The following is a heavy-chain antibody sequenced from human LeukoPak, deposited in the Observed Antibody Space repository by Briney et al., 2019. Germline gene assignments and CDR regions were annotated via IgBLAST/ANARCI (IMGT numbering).Heavy chain of an antibody. V-gene: IGHV3-23*01. CDR3: AKPTLEWLSKGHYMDV. CDR1: GFTFKNYA. Sequence: GGSLRLSCAASGFTFKNYAMTWVRQAPGKGLEWVSGISGSGGSTYHADSVKGRFTISRDNSNNTLYLQMNSLRAEDTAIYYCAKPTLEWLSKGHYMDVWGKAATVTVSS. D-gene: IGHD3-3*01. CDR2: ISGSGGST. J-gene: IGHJ6*03.